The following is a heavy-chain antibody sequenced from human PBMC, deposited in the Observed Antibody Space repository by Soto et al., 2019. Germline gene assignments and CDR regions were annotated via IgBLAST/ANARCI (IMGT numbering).Heavy chain of an antibody. J-gene: IGHJ3*01. Sequence: LSLTCAVSGFFISSGNYWGWIRKPPGKGLEWIGSIFHGGNTYYNPSLKSRVTISVDMSKNQFSLKLNSVTAADTAVYYCARARWYDAFDVWGQGTVVTVSS. CDR3: ARARWYDAFDV. CDR2: IFHGGNT. CDR1: GFFISSGNY. V-gene: IGHV4-38-2*01. D-gene: IGHD2-15*01.